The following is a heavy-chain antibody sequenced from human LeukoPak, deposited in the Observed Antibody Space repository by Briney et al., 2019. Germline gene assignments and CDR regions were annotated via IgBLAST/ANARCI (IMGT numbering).Heavy chain of an antibody. Sequence: GGSLRLSCAASGFTFSSYSMNWVRQAPGKGLEWVSSISSSSSYIYYADSVKGRFTISRDNAKNSLYLQMNSLRAEDTAVYYCARDFLRDSSGYYWGQGTLVTVSS. CDR1: GFTFSSYS. CDR3: ARDFLRDSSGYY. CDR2: ISSSSSYI. V-gene: IGHV3-21*01. J-gene: IGHJ4*02. D-gene: IGHD3-22*01.